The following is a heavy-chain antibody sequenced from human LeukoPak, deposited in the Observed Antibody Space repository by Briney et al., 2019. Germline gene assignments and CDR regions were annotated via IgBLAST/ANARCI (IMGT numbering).Heavy chain of an antibody. D-gene: IGHD2-15*01. CDR3: ARVHIVVAGAFDI. CDR1: GYTFTSYD. V-gene: IGHV1-8*01. J-gene: IGHJ3*02. CDR2: MNPNSGNT. Sequence: ASVKVSCKASGYTFTSYDINWVRQATGQGLEWMGWMNPNSGNTGYAQKFQGRVTMTRNTSINTAYMELSSLRSEDTAVYYCARVHIVVAGAFDIWGQGTMVTVSS.